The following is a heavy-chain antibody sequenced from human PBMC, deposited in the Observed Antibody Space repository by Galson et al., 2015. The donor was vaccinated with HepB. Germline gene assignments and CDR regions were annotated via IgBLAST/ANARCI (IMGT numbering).Heavy chain of an antibody. CDR2: INAGNGNT. CDR3: ARDPTYYYGSGSYLDY. J-gene: IGHJ4*02. Sequence: SVKVSCKASGYTFTSYAMHWVRQAPGQRLEWMGWINAGNGNTKYSQKFQGRVTITRDTSASTAYMELSSLRSEDTAVYYCARDPTYYYGSGSYLDYWGQGTLVTVSS. V-gene: IGHV1-3*01. CDR1: GYTFTSYA. D-gene: IGHD3-10*01.